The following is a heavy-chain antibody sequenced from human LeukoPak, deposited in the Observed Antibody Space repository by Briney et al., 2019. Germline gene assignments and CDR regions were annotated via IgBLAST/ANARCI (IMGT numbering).Heavy chain of an antibody. CDR1: GFTFSSYS. Sequence: GGSLRLSCAASGFTFSSYSMNWVGQAPGKGLEWVSSISSSSSYIYYADSVKGRFTISRDNAKNSLYLQMNSLRAEDTAVYYCARDPQWLVHYFDYWGQGTLVTVSS. J-gene: IGHJ4*02. V-gene: IGHV3-21*01. CDR2: ISSSSSYI. D-gene: IGHD6-19*01. CDR3: ARDPQWLVHYFDY.